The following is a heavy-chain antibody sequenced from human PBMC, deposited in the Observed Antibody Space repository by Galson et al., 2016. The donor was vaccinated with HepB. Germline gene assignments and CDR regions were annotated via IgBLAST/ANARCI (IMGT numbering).Heavy chain of an antibody. Sequence: SLRLSCAASGFTFSNYDMSWVRQAPGRGLEWVSGISGSGASTTYADSVKGRFTISRDNSKNALHLQMNSLRAEDTAVYYCARTIVAVPGANDYFDYWGQGTLVTVSS. CDR3: ARTIVAVPGANDYFDY. CDR1: GFTFSNYD. J-gene: IGHJ4*02. V-gene: IGHV3-23*01. CDR2: ISGSGAST. D-gene: IGHD2-2*01.